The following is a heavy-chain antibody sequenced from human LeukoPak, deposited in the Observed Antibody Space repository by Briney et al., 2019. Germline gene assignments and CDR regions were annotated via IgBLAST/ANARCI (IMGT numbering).Heavy chain of an antibody. Sequence: GGSLRLSCAASGFIFSNYWMHWVRQLPGKGLVWVARINSDGSSTSYADSVKGRFTVSRDNANAKNTLYLQMNSLRVEDAAVYYCARFNAYYDSLDYWGQGTLVTVSS. J-gene: IGHJ4*02. D-gene: IGHD3-22*01. CDR2: INSDGSST. CDR1: GFIFSNYW. CDR3: ARFNAYYDSLDY. V-gene: IGHV3-74*01.